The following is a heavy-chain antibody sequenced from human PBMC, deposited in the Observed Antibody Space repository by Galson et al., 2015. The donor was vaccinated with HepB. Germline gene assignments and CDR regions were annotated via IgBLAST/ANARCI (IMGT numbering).Heavy chain of an antibody. V-gene: IGHV2-5*02. CDR1: GFSPPTNEVG. J-gene: IGHJ4*02. CDR3: ARTAPFDNTGNGFDY. Sequence: PALVNPTQTLTLTCTFSGFSPPTNEVGVGWIRQPPGKALEWLTLIYWDGGKRYRSSLKSRLTLTQEPSKNQVVLTMTNMDPVDTATSYCARTAPFDNTGNGFDYWGQGVRGPVSS. CDR2: IYWDGGK. D-gene: IGHD3-22*01.